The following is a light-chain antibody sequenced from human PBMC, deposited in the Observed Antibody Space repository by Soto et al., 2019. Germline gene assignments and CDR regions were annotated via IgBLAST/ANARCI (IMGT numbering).Light chain of an antibody. J-gene: IGKJ2*01. CDR1: QRVSSSY. CDR3: QQYSSSPPYT. Sequence: EIVLTQSPGTLSLSPGERATLSCRASQRVSSSYLAWYQQKPGLAPRLLIYGASSRATGIPDRFSGSGSGTDFTLSISRLEPEDFAVYYCQQYSSSPPYTFGQGTKLEIK. CDR2: GAS. V-gene: IGKV3-20*01.